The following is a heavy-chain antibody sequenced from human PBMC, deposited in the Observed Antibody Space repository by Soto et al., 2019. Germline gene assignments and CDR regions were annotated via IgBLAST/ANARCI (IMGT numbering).Heavy chain of an antibody. CDR2: IWYDGSNK. Sequence: QVQLVESGGGVVQPGRSLRLSCAASGFIFSNYGMHWVRQAPGKGLEWVALIWYDGSNKYYADSVKGRFTISRDNXXYTLYLQMNTLRVEDTALYYCARDLGWAGYGYFAQWGQGSLVTVSS. D-gene: IGHD5-12*01. J-gene: IGHJ4*02. CDR1: GFIFSNYG. V-gene: IGHV3-33*01. CDR3: ARDLGWAGYGYFAQ.